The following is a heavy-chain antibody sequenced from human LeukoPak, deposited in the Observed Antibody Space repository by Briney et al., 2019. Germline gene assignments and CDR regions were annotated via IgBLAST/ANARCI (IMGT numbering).Heavy chain of an antibody. D-gene: IGHD7-27*01. V-gene: IGHV3-21*01. J-gene: IGHJ4*02. Sequence: PGXGXEWFSSISSSSSYIYYEDSVKGLFTISRDNAKNSLYLQMNSLRAEDTAVYYCARDPGYFDYWGQGTLVTVSS. CDR2: ISSSSSYI. CDR3: ARDPGYFDY.